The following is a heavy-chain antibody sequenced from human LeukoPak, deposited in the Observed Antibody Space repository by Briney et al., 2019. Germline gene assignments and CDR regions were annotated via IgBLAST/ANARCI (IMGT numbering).Heavy chain of an antibody. D-gene: IGHD5-18*01. J-gene: IGHJ4*02. CDR1: GGSISSSSYY. CDR2: IYYSGST. V-gene: IGHV4-39*07. Sequence: SETLSLTCTVSGGSISSSSYYWGWIRQPPGKGLEWIGSIYYSGSTYYNPSLKRRVTISVDTSKNQFSLKLSSVTAADTAVYYCARDARQGYSYGPTLFDYWGQGTLVTVSS. CDR3: ARDARQGYSYGPTLFDY.